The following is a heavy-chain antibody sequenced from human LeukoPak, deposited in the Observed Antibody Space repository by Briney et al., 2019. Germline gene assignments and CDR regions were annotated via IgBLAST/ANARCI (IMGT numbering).Heavy chain of an antibody. D-gene: IGHD3-10*01. J-gene: IGHJ4*02. CDR2: ISGSGRNT. CDR1: GFTFSTYA. CDR3: AKDEGVVLSTSFDFGH. V-gene: IGHV3-23*01. Sequence: GGSLRLSCVVSGFTFSTYAMSWVRQAPGKGLEWVAFISGSGRNTYYADSVKGRFTIPRDNFRNTLSLQMNSLRPDDTAIYYCAKDEGVVLSTSFDFGHWGQGTLVAVSS.